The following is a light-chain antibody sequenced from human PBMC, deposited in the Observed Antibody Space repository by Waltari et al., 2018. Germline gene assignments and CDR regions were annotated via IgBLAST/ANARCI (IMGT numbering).Light chain of an antibody. V-gene: IGKV3-15*01. J-gene: IGKJ1*01. CDR2: GAS. Sequence: EVVMTQSPATLSVSPGERATISCRASQSVSSNLAWYQHKPGQAPRLIIYGASTTATGIPDRFSGSGAGTEFTLTISSLKSEDFAAYYCQQYNNWPPWTFGPGTTVEIK. CDR1: QSVSSN. CDR3: QQYNNWPPWT.